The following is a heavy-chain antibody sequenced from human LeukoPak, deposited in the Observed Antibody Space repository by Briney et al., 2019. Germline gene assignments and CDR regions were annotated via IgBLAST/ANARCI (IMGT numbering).Heavy chain of an antibody. CDR3: ARSHIGAAGTLGY. Sequence: PSETLSLTCTVSGGSISSGGYYWSWIRQPPGKGLEWIGYIYHSGSTNYNPSLKSRVTISVDTSKNQFSLKLSSVTAADTAVYYCARSHIGAAGTLGYWGQGTLVTVSS. V-gene: IGHV4-61*08. J-gene: IGHJ4*02. CDR1: GGSISSGGYY. CDR2: IYHSGST. D-gene: IGHD6-13*01.